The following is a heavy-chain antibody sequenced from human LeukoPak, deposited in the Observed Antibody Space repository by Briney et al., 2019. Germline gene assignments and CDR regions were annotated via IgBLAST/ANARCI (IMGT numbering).Heavy chain of an antibody. CDR1: GGTFSSYD. CDR2: IIPMLGTP. D-gene: IGHD3-10*01. CDR3: AVGIRASGSYQIWGHAFDI. V-gene: IGHV1-69*06. J-gene: IGHJ3*02. Sequence: ASVKVSCKASGGTFSSYDISWVRQAPGQGLEWKGGIIPMLGTPNYAQKFQGRVTITADKSTSTAYMELSSLRSDDTAVYYCAVGIRASGSYQIWGHAFDIWGQGTMVTVSS.